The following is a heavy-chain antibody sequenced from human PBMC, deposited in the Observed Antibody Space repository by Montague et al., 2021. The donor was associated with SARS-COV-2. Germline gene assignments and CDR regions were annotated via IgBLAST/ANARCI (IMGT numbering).Heavy chain of an antibody. CDR1: GFTFSSYW. CDR2: IKQDGSEK. CDR3: AAGQSSSWL. V-gene: IGHV3-7*01. J-gene: IGHJ4*02. Sequence: SLRLSCAASGFTFSSYWMSWVRQAPGKGLEWVANIKQDGSEKYYVDSVKGRFTISRDNAQTSLYLQMNSLRVEDTAVYYCAAGQSSSWLWGQGTPVTVSS. D-gene: IGHD6-13*01.